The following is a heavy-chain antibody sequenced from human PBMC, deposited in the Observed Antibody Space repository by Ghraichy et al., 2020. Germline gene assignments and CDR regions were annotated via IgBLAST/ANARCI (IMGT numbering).Heavy chain of an antibody. CDR1: GFTFSDYY. CDR3: ARDLHCSSTSCYHYGMDV. J-gene: IGHJ6*02. D-gene: IGHD2-2*01. Sequence: AGSLRLSCAASGFTFSDYYMSWIRQAPGKGLEWVSYISSSSYTNYADSVKGRFTISRDNAKNSLYLQMNSLRAEDTAVYYCARDLHCSSTSCYHYGMDVWGQGTTVTVSS. V-gene: IGHV3-11*06. CDR2: ISSSSYT.